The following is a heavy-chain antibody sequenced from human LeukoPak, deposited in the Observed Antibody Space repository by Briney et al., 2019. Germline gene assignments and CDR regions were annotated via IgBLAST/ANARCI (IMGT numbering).Heavy chain of an antibody. CDR3: ARNLYGGNFDY. CDR1: GGTFSSYA. J-gene: IGHJ4*02. CDR2: IIPILGIA. Sequence: GASVKVSCKASGGTFSSYAISWVRQAPGQGLEWVGRIIPILGIANYAQKFQGRVTITADKSTSTAYMELSSLRSEDTAVYYCARNLYGGNFDYWGQGTLVTVSS. V-gene: IGHV1-69*04. D-gene: IGHD2-15*01.